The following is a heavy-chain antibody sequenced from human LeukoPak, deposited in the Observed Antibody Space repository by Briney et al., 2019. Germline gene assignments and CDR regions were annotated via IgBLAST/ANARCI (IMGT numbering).Heavy chain of an antibody. CDR1: GFTFSSYS. J-gene: IGHJ1*01. Sequence: GGSLRLSCAASGFTFSSYSMNWVRQAPGKGLEWVSSISSSSSYTYYADSVKGRFTISRDNAKNSLYLQMNSLRAEDTAVYYCARDEGYFQHWGQGTLVTVSS. V-gene: IGHV3-21*01. CDR3: ARDEGYFQH. CDR2: ISSSSSYT.